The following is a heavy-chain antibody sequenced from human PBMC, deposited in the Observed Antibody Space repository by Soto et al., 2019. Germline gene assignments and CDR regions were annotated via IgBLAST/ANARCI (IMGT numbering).Heavy chain of an antibody. D-gene: IGHD3-9*01. CDR3: ARDSAFDRKGGWFDP. CDR2: IYHSGST. J-gene: IGHJ5*02. V-gene: IGHV4-38-2*02. CDR1: GYSISSGYY. Sequence: KTSETLSLTCAVSGYSISSGYYCGCIRQPPGKGLEWIGSIYHSGSTYYNPSLKSRVTISVDTSKNQFSLKLSSVTAADTAVYYCARDSAFDRKGGWFDPWGQGTLVTVSS.